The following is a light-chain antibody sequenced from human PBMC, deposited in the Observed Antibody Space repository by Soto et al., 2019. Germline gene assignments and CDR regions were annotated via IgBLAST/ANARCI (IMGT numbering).Light chain of an antibody. V-gene: IGLV1-51*01. CDR2: DNN. J-gene: IGLJ2*01. Sequence: QSVLTQPPSVSAAPGQKVTISCSGSSSNIGHNYVSWYQHLPGTAPKLLIYDNNKRPSGIPDQFSGSQSGTSATLGITGLQTGDEADYYCGTWDSSLSAVFGGGTKLTVL. CDR3: GTWDSSLSAV. CDR1: SSNIGHNY.